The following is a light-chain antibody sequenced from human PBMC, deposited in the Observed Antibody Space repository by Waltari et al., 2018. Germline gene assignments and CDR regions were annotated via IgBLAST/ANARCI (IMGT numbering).Light chain of an antibody. CDR3: QQTSGAPIT. CDR2: GAS. V-gene: IGKV1-39*01. J-gene: IGKJ4*01. Sequence: DIQMTQSPSSLSASVGDRVTIPCRASQNIFNYVYWYQQKPGKAPRLLISGASSLQGGVPSRFSGSGFGTDFTLTIGGLQPEDSATYYCQQTSGAPITFGRGTKVEIK. CDR1: QNIFNY.